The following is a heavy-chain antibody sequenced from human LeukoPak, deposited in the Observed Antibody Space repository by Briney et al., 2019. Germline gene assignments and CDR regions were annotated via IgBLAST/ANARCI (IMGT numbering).Heavy chain of an antibody. Sequence: GGSLRLTCAVAGSTVSSNHVHWVRQAPGKGLEWVSSISSSSSYIYYADSVKGRFTISRDNAKNSLYLQMNSLRAEDTAVYYCARDGTSSWYREYWGQGTLVTVSS. J-gene: IGHJ4*02. V-gene: IGHV3-21*01. D-gene: IGHD6-13*01. CDR2: ISSSSSYI. CDR1: GSTVSSNH. CDR3: ARDGTSSWYREY.